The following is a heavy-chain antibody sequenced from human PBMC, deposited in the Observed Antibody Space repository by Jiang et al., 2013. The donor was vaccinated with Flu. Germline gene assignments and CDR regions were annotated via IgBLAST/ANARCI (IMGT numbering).Heavy chain of an antibody. CDR3: ARDRLPIAARSIIDY. CDR1: GYTFTSYG. J-gene: IGHJ4*02. D-gene: IGHD6-6*01. V-gene: IGHV1-18*01. Sequence: SGAEVKKPGASVKVSCKASGYTFTSYGISWVRQAPGQGLEWMGWISAYNGNTNYARKLQGRVTMTTDTSTSTAYMELRSLRSDDTAVYYCARDRLPIAARSIIDYWGQGTLVTVSS. CDR2: ISAYNGNT.